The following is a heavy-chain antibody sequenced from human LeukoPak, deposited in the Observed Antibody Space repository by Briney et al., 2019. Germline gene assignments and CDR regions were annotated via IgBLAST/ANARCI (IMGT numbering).Heavy chain of an antibody. CDR2: ISTYNVNT. CDR1: GYTFTSYG. J-gene: IGHJ5*02. CDR3: AREAPETYWFDP. Sequence: VASVKVSCKASGYTFTSYGISWVRQAPGKGLEWMGWISTYNVNTNYAQKLQGRVTMTRDTSTSTVYMELSSLTSEDTAVYYCAREAPETYWFDPWGQGTLVTVSP. V-gene: IGHV1-18*01. D-gene: IGHD2-21*01.